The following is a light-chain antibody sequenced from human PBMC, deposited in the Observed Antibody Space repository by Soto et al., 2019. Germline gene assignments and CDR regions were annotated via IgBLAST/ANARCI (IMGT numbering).Light chain of an antibody. V-gene: IGKV3-20*01. CDR3: QQYGSSPYT. CDR2: GAS. Sequence: EIVLTQSPGTLSLSPGERATLSCRASQSVSSSYLAWYQQKPGQAPRLRIYGASSRATGIPDRFSGSGSGTDFTLTISRLEPEDFAVYYCQQYGSSPYTFGHGTKREIK. J-gene: IGKJ2*01. CDR1: QSVSSSY.